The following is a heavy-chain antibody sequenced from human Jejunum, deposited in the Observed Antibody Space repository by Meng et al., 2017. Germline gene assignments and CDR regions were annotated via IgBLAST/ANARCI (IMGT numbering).Heavy chain of an antibody. Sequence: GGSLRLSCAASGFSVSSDFMIWVRQAPGKGLEWVLMIHRTAGTFFAESVKGRFTISRDNSKNTLYLQMDSLRTEDTAVYYCANRFVWGLGTLVTVSS. D-gene: IGHD3-3*01. CDR1: GFSVSSDF. J-gene: IGHJ4*02. CDR3: ANRFV. CDR2: IHRTAGT. V-gene: IGHV3-66*02.